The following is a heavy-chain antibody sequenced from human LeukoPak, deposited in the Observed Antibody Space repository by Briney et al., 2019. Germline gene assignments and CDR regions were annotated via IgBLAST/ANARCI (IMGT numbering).Heavy chain of an antibody. CDR2: TSGSGGTT. CDR1: RFTFRSYA. V-gene: IGHV3-23*01. Sequence: GGSLRLSCAASRFTFRSYAMSWVRQAPGKGLEWVSGTSGSGGTTYYVDSVKGRFTISRDNSKSTLFLQMDSLRADDSAVYYCAKATGTGAFDIWGQGTMVTVSS. J-gene: IGHJ3*02. CDR3: AKATGTGAFDI. D-gene: IGHD1-7*01.